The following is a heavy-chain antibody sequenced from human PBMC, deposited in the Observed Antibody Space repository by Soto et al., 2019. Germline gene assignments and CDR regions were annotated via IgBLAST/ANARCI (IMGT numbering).Heavy chain of an antibody. Sequence: LSLTCTVSGGSISSYYWSWIRQPPGKGLEWIGYIYYSGSTNYNPSLKSRVTISVDTSKNQFSLKLSSVTAADTAVYYCARDLRGYSGYEYYFDYWGQGTLVTVSS. CDR1: GGSISSYY. D-gene: IGHD5-12*01. CDR2: IYYSGST. V-gene: IGHV4-59*01. CDR3: ARDLRGYSGYEYYFDY. J-gene: IGHJ4*02.